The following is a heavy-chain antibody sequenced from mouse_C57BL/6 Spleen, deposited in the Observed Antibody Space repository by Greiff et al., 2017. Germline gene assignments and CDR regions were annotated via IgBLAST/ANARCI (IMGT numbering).Heavy chain of an antibody. V-gene: IGHV14-4*01. CDR2: IDPENGDT. D-gene: IGHD3-2*02. Sequence: VQLQQSGAELVRPGASVKLSCTASGFNIKDDYMHWVKQRPEQGLEWIGWIDPENGDTEYASKFQGKATITADTSSNTAYLQLSSLTSEDTAVYYCTLRSGYVAYWGQGTLVTVSA. J-gene: IGHJ3*01. CDR1: GFNIKDDY. CDR3: TLRSGYVAY.